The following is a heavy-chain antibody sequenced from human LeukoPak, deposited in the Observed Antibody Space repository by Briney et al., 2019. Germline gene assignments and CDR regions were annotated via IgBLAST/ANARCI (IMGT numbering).Heavy chain of an antibody. D-gene: IGHD2-2*01. CDR1: GYTFTGHY. CDR3: GRRAVDDLDH. J-gene: IGHJ4*02. CDR2: INPISGAT. V-gene: IGHV1-2*02. Sequence: ASVKVSCTASGYTFTGHYMHWVRQAPGQGLEWMGWINPISGATNYAQKFQDRVTMTRDKSITAAYVEVSGMTSDDTAAYYCGRRAVDDLDHWGQGTLVTVSS.